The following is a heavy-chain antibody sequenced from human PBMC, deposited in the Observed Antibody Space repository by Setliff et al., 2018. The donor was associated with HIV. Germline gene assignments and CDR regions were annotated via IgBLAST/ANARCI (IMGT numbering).Heavy chain of an antibody. V-gene: IGHV3-7*03. CDR2: IKQDGSEK. D-gene: IGHD1-7*01. J-gene: IGHJ4*02. Sequence: GGSLRLSCATSGLTFSNCGMHWVRQAPGKGLEWVANIKQDGSEKYYVDSVKGRFTISRDNAKNSLCLQMNSLRAEDTAVYYCAKDARWNYVGFDYWGQGTLVTVSS. CDR3: AKDARWNYVGFDY. CDR1: GLTFSNCG.